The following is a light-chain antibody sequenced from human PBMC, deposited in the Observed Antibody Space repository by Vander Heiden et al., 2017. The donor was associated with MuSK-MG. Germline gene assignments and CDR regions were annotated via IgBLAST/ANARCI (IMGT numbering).Light chain of an antibody. V-gene: IGLV1-44*01. Sequence: QSVLTQPPSASGTPGQRVTISCSGSSSNIGRNIVSWYQQLPGTAQTLLMLMYDKRPSGVPDRFSFSNSGTSDSPALTMRQSEDEAEEDYSAWDASLNGHGVFGGGTKITVL. J-gene: IGLJ1*01. CDR1: SSNIGRNI. CDR3: SAWDASLNGHGV. CDR2: MYD.